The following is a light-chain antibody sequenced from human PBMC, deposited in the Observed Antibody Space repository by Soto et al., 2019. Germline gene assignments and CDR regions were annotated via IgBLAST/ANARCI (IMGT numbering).Light chain of an antibody. CDR3: LQDYNYPLT. V-gene: IGKV1-6*01. CDR2: AAS. CDR1: QGIRND. J-gene: IGKJ4*01. Sequence: AIQMTQSPSSVSASGGDRVTITCRASQGIRNDLGWYQQKPGKAPKLLIYAASSLQSGVPSRFSGSGSGTDSTLTISSLQPEDFATYYCLQDYNYPLTFGGGTKVDIK.